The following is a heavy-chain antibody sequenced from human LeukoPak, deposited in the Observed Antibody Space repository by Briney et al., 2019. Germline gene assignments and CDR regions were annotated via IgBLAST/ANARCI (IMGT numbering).Heavy chain of an antibody. J-gene: IGHJ4*02. CDR3: ATLNGPLFEY. CDR2: IHQHGNEK. CDR1: GFAFSDYW. V-gene: IGHV3-7*01. Sequence: GGSLRLSCAASGFAFSDYWMSWVRQAPGKGLEWVASIHQHGNEKYFVDSVRGRFTISRDNAKNSLYLQMSSLRAEDTAVYYCATLNGPLFEYWGQGTLVTVSS. D-gene: IGHD2-8*01.